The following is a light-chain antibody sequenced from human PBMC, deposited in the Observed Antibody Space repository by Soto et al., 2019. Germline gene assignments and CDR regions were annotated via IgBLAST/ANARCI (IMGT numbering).Light chain of an antibody. J-gene: IGKJ1*01. CDR1: QSVSSN. CDR2: GAS. V-gene: IGKV3-15*01. Sequence: EIVITQSPATLSVSPRERATLSCRASQSVSSNLAWYQQKPGQAPRLLIYGASTRATGIPARFSGSGSGTEFTLTISSLQSEDFAVYYCQQYNNWPQTFGHVTMV. CDR3: QQYNNWPQT.